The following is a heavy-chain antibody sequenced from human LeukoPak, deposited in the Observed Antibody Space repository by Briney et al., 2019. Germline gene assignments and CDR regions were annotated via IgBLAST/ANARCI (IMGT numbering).Heavy chain of an antibody. V-gene: IGHV4-4*07. D-gene: IGHD3-22*01. J-gene: IGHJ2*01. CDR3: ASRSSDSSGYYQNYWYFDL. CDR1: GGSISSYY. CDR2: IYTSGST. Sequence: PSETLSLTCTVSGGSISSYYWSWIRQPAGKGLEWIGRIYTSGSTNYNPSLKSRVTMSVDTSKNQFSLKLSSVTAADTAVYYCASRSSDSSGYYQNYWYFDLWGRGTLVTVSS.